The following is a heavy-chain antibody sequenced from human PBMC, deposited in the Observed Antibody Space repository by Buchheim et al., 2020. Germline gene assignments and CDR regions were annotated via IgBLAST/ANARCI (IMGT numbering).Heavy chain of an antibody. CDR3: AKEPFYSSGWYNDF. D-gene: IGHD6-19*01. CDR2: ISGSGAST. Sequence: EVQLLESGGGLVQPGGSLRLSCEVSGFTFSTCAMSWVRHAPGKGLEWVSGISGSGASTYYGDSVKGRFTISTDNSKRTLYLEMKSLRAEDTALYYCAKEPFYSSGWYNDFWGQGTL. CDR1: GFTFSTCA. V-gene: IGHV3-23*01. J-gene: IGHJ4*02.